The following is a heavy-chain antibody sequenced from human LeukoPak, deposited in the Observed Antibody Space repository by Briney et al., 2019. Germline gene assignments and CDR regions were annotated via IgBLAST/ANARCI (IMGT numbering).Heavy chain of an antibody. Sequence: GGSLRLSCAASGFTVSGNYMSWVRQAPGKGLEWVSVIYSGGSTYYADSVKGRFTISRDNSKNTLYLQMNSLRAEDTAVYYCARAVASVAGLAYWGQGTLVTVSS. J-gene: IGHJ4*02. CDR3: ARAVASVAGLAY. D-gene: IGHD6-19*01. CDR2: IYSGGST. V-gene: IGHV3-66*01. CDR1: GFTVSGNY.